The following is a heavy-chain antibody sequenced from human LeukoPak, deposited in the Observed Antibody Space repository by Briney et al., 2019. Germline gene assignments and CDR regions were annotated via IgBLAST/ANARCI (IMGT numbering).Heavy chain of an antibody. CDR2: ISYDGSNK. CDR3: ASRHCSGGGCYFAGADPFDY. V-gene: IGHV3-30*03. CDR1: GFTFSSYG. J-gene: IGHJ4*02. D-gene: IGHD2-15*01. Sequence: GGSLRLSCAASGFTFSSYGMHWVRQAPGKGLEWVAVISYDGSNKYYADSVKGRFTISRDTSKNTLYLQMNSLRAEDTAVYYCASRHCSGGGCYFAGADPFDYWGQGTLVTVSS.